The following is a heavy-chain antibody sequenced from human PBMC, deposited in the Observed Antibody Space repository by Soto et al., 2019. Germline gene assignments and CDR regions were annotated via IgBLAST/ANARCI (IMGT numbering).Heavy chain of an antibody. CDR1: GFTFSSYG. J-gene: IGHJ4*02. D-gene: IGHD6-6*01. CDR2: ISYDGSNK. CDR3: AKEIPLGSVAARRFDY. Sequence: GSLRLSCAASGFTFSSYGMHWVRQAPGKGLEWVAVISYDGSNKYYADSVKGRFTISRDNSKNTLYLQMNSLRAEDTAVYYCAKEIPLGSVAARRFDYWGQGTLVTVSS. V-gene: IGHV3-30*18.